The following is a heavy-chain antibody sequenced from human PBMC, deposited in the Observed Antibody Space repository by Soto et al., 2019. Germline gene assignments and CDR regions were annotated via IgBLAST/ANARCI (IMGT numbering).Heavy chain of an antibody. CDR1: GYIFTAYS. D-gene: IGHD6-19*01. J-gene: IGHJ4*02. Sequence: ASVKVSCKASGYIFTAYSMHWVRQAPGQGLEWVGWFNPNSGDTIYAQKFQGRVTLTGDTSISTAYMELYSLTSDDTAVYYCARAASAVISLAYWGQRTLVTVSS. CDR2: FNPNSGDT. CDR3: ARAASAVISLAY. V-gene: IGHV1-2*02.